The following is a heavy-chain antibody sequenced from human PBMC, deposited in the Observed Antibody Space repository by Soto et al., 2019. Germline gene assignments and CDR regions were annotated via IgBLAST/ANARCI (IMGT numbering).Heavy chain of an antibody. CDR3: AKEPDIVLMVYAKYNWFDP. Sequence: GGSLRLSCAASGFTFSSYAMSWVRQAPGKGLEWVSAISGSGGSTYYADSVKGRFTISRDNSKNTLYLQMNSLRAEDTAVYYCAKEPDIVLMVYAKYNWFDPWGQGTLVTVSS. D-gene: IGHD2-8*01. CDR2: ISGSGGST. V-gene: IGHV3-23*01. J-gene: IGHJ5*02. CDR1: GFTFSSYA.